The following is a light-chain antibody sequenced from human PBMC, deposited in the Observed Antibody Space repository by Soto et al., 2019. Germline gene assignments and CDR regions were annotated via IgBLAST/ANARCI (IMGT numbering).Light chain of an antibody. CDR2: GAS. V-gene: IGKV3-15*01. Sequence: EIVMTQSPATLSVSPGERATLSCRASQSVGSNLAWYQQKPGQVPRLLIYGASTRATGVPARFSGSGSGTEFTLTISSLQSEDFAVYYCQHYNSLLWTFGQGPNVEIQ. J-gene: IGKJ1*01. CDR3: QHYNSLLWT. CDR1: QSVGSN.